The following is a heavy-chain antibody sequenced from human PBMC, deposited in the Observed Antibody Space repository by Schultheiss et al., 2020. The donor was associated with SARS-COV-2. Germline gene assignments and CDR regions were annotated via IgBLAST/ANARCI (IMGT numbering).Heavy chain of an antibody. CDR1: GFTFSSYA. CDR3: AKDQGYCTNGVCSYYFDY. CDR2: ISYDGSNK. D-gene: IGHD2-8*01. V-gene: IGHV3-30-3*01. Sequence: GESLKISCAASGFTFSSYAMHWVRQAPGKGLEWVAVISYDGSNKYYADSVKGRFTISRDNSKNTLYLQMNSLRAEDTAVYYCAKDQGYCTNGVCSYYFDYWGQGTLVTVSS. J-gene: IGHJ4*02.